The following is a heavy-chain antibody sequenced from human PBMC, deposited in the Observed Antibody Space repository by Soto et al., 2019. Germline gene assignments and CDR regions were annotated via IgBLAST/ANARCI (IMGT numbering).Heavy chain of an antibody. CDR3: AKGGRMVTGEISRVFER. J-gene: IGHJ1*01. D-gene: IGHD5-18*01. Sequence: QVQLQESGPGLVEPSGTLSLTCAVSGGAIDSSNWWSWVRQPPGKGLEWIGEVYYNGDTNYNPSCNGQVTISADTSKNQLSLILSVVPAADTAVYYCAKGGRMVTGEISRVFERWGRGTLVTVS. CDR1: GGAIDSSNW. V-gene: IGHV4-4*02. CDR2: VYYNGDT.